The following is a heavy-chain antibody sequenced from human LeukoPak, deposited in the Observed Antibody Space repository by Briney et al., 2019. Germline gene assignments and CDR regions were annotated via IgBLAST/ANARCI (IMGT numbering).Heavy chain of an antibody. J-gene: IGHJ3*02. D-gene: IGHD1-26*01. V-gene: IGHV3-74*01. CDR2: INSDGSST. CDR3: ARDHDSGSFKGAFDI. Sequence: PGGSLRLSCAASGFTFSSYWMHWVRQAPGKGLVWVSRINSDGSSTNYADSVKGRFTISRDNSKNTLYLQMNSLRAEDTAVYYCARDHDSGSFKGAFDIWGQGTLVTVSS. CDR1: GFTFSSYW.